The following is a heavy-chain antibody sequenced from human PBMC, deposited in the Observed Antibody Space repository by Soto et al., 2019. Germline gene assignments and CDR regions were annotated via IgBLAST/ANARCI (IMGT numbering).Heavy chain of an antibody. CDR3: AKEPPAPADYGVVFDY. V-gene: IGHV3-23*01. D-gene: IGHD4-17*01. CDR1: GFTCSSYA. Sequence: GGSLRLSCAASGFTCSSYAMSWVRQAPGKRLEWVSAISGSGGSTYYADSVKGRFTISRDNSKNTLYPQMNSLRAEDTAVYYCAKEPPAPADYGVVFDYWGQGTLVTVSS. J-gene: IGHJ4*02. CDR2: ISGSGGST.